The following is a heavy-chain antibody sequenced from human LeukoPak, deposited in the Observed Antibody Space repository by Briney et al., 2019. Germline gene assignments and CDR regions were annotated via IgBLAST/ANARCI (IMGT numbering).Heavy chain of an antibody. CDR2: ISSGSRSI. J-gene: IGHJ4*02. CDR1: GFTFSSYG. D-gene: IGHD3-10*01. CDR3: ASGRLEFGLIAY. Sequence: PGGSLRLSCAVSGFTFSSYGMNWLRQAPGKGLEWVSFISSGSRSIYYADSVKGRFTISRDNAKNSLYLQMNSLRAEDTAVYYCASGRLEFGLIAYWGQGTLVTVSS. V-gene: IGHV3-21*01.